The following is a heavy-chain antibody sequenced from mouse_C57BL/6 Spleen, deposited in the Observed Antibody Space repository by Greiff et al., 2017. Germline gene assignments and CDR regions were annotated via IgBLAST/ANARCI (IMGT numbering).Heavy chain of an antibody. D-gene: IGHD1-1*01. Sequence: EVQLVESGGGLVKPGGSLKLSCAASGFTFSDYGMHWVRQAPEKGLEWVAYISSGSSTIYYANTVKGRFTISRDNAKNTLFLHMTSLRSEDTAMYYGARPDYYGSPFAYWGQGTLVTVSA. J-gene: IGHJ3*01. CDR1: GFTFSDYG. V-gene: IGHV5-17*01. CDR2: ISSGSSTI. CDR3: ARPDYYGSPFAY.